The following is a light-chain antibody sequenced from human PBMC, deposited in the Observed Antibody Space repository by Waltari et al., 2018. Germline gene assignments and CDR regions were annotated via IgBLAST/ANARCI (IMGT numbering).Light chain of an antibody. CDR2: DVT. V-gene: IGLV2-14*03. CDR3: SSYRSTISVV. J-gene: IGLJ2*01. CDR1: RSAIGDYNY. Sequence: QSALTQPASVSGSPGQSITISCTGTRSAIGDYNYVSWYQQHTGKAPKLIIFDVTNRPSGVSDRFSGSKSGNTASLTISALQAEDEGDYYCSSYRSTISVVFGGGTKVTVL.